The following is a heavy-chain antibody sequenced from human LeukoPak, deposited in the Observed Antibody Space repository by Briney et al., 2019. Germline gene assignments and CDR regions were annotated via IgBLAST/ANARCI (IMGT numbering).Heavy chain of an antibody. J-gene: IGHJ5*02. V-gene: IGHV3-73*01. D-gene: IGHD3-9*01. Sequence: GGSLRLSCAASGFTFSGSAMHWVRQASGKGLEWVGRIRSKANSYATAYAASVKGRFTISRDDSKNTAYLQMNSLKTEDTAVYYCTRHIYRDVSVWFDPWGQGTLVTVSS. CDR3: TRHIYRDVSVWFDP. CDR1: GFTFSGSA. CDR2: IRSKANSYAT.